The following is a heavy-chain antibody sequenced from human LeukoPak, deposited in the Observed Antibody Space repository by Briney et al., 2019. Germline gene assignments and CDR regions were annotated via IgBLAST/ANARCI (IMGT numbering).Heavy chain of an antibody. D-gene: IGHD3-10*01. J-gene: IGHJ5*01. CDR2: IKQDGSEK. V-gene: IGHV3-7*01. Sequence: GGSLRLSCAASGFTFRNYWMNWLRQAPGKGLEWVANIKQDGSEKYYVDSVKGRFTVSRDNAKNSLYLQMNSLRAEDTAVYYCAKEGAYPIITYDSWGQGTLVTVSS. CDR1: GFTFRNYW. CDR3: AKEGAYPIITYDS.